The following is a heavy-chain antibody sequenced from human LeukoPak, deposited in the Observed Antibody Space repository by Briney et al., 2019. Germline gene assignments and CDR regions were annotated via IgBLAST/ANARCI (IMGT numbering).Heavy chain of an antibody. J-gene: IGHJ4*02. Sequence: EASVKVSCKAFGGTFSSYAISWVRQAPGQGLEWMGRIIPILGIANYAQKFQGRVTITADKSTSTAYMELSSLRSEDTAVYYCARDVIAVAGTYYFDYWGQGTLVTVSS. CDR3: ARDVIAVAGTYYFDY. V-gene: IGHV1-69*04. CDR1: GGTFSSYA. CDR2: IIPILGIA. D-gene: IGHD6-19*01.